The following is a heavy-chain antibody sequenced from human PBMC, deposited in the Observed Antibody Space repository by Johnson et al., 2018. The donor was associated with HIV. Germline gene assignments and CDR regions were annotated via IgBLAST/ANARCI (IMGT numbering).Heavy chain of an antibody. J-gene: IGHJ3*02. V-gene: IGHV3-30*02. CDR2: IRYDGGNK. CDR3: AKERSTYYNVWSGSAGNDAFDI. CDR1: GFAFSSYG. Sequence: VQLVESGGGVVQPGGSLRLSCVASGFAFSSYGMHWVRQAPGKGLEWVSFIRYDGGNKSYGDSVKGRFTISRDNSKNTLYVQMISLRAEDTAVYYCAKERSTYYNVWSGSAGNDAFDIWGQGTMVTVSS. D-gene: IGHD3-3*01.